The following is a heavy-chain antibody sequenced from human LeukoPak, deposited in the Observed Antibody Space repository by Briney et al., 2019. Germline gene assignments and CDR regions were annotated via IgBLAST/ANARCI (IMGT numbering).Heavy chain of an antibody. D-gene: IGHD4-17*01. J-gene: IGHJ5*02. Sequence: PSQTLSLTCTVSGGSISSGGYYWSWIRQHPGKGLEWIGYIYHSGSTYYNPSLKSRVTISVDTSKNQFSLKLSSVTAADTAVYYCARYSTTVTTWFDPWGQGTLVTVSS. CDR1: GGSISSGGYY. V-gene: IGHV4-31*03. CDR2: IYHSGST. CDR3: ARYSTTVTTWFDP.